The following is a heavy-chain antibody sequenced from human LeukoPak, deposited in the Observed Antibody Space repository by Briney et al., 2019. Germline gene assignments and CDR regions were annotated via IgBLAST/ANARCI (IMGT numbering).Heavy chain of an antibody. CDR1: GFTFSSYA. D-gene: IGHD6-19*01. J-gene: IGHJ4*02. CDR3: ARVGSSGWWGGRDY. Sequence: GSLRLSCAASGFTFSSYAMHWVRQAPGKGLEWVAVISYDGSNKYYADSVKGRFTISRDNSKNTLYLQMNSLRAEDTAVYYCARVGSSGWWGGRDYWGQGTLVTVSS. CDR2: ISYDGSNK. V-gene: IGHV3-30*04.